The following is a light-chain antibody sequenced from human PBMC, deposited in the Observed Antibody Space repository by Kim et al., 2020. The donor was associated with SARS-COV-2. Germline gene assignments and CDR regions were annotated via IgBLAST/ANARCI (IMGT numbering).Light chain of an antibody. CDR3: SAWDSSLSAWV. V-gene: IGLV10-54*01. CDR2: RNN. J-gene: IGLJ3*02. CDR1: SNNVCTQG. Sequence: RQTATLTCTGNSNNVCTQGAAWLQQHPGHPPKLLSYRNNNRPSGNSERLSASRSGNTASLTITGLQPEDEADYYCSAWDSSLSAWVFGGGTQLTVL.